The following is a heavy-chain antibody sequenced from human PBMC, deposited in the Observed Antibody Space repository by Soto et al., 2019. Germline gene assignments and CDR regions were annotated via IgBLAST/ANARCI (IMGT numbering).Heavy chain of an antibody. D-gene: IGHD6-6*01. J-gene: IGHJ6*03. Sequence: SLRLSCAASGFTFDDYAMHWVRQAPGKGLEWVSGISWNSGSIGYADSVKGRFTISRDNAKNSLYLQMNSLRAEDTALYYCAKVAARLAGYYYYMDVWGKGTTVTVSS. CDR1: GFTFDDYA. V-gene: IGHV3-9*01. CDR3: AKVAARLAGYYYYMDV. CDR2: ISWNSGSI.